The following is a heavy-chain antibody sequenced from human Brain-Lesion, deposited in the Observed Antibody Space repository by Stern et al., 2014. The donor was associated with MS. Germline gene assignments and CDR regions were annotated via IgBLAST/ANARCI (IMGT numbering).Heavy chain of an antibody. J-gene: IGHJ3*02. CDR2: FDPEDGES. D-gene: IGHD6-13*01. CDR1: GYTLTELS. CDR3: ATDLQQPLVDTFDI. V-gene: IGHV1-24*01. Sequence: MQLVESGAEVKKPGASVKVSCKVSGYTLTELSMHWVRQAPGKGLEWMGGFDPEDGESIYEQKFQGRVTMTEDPSTDTAYMELSSLRSEDTAIYYCATDLQQPLVDTFDIWGQGTMVTVSS.